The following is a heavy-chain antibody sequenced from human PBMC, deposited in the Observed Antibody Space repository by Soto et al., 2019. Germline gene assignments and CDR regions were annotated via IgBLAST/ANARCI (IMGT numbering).Heavy chain of an antibody. J-gene: IGHJ4*02. CDR3: ARGGQDFWSGPFDY. CDR2: IDNSGST. D-gene: IGHD3-3*01. CDR1: GCSINNYF. Sequence: PSETLSLTCTVSGCSINNYFCNWIRQPAGKGLEWIGRIDNSGSTNYNPSLKSRITMSADTSRNQFSLKLNSVTAADTAVYYCARGGQDFWSGPFDYWGQGALVTVS. V-gene: IGHV4-4*07.